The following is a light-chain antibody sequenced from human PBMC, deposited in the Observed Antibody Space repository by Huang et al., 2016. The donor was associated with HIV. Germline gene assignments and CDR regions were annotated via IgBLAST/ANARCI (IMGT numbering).Light chain of an antibody. CDR2: GAS. J-gene: IGKJ4*01. Sequence: ILLTQFPATLSVSPGQRVTLSCRASQSVGGKLAWYQQRPGQAPRLLIYGASTRVPTIPDRFSGSGSGTEFTLTISSLQSEDFAVYYCQQYDTWPPLTFGGGTKV. CDR1: QSVGGK. V-gene: IGKV3-15*01. CDR3: QQYDTWPPLT.